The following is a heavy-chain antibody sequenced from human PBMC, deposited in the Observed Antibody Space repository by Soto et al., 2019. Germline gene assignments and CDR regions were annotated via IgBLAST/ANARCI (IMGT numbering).Heavy chain of an antibody. V-gene: IGHV3-48*01. CDR2: ISSSSSTI. Sequence: GSLRLSCAASGFTFSSYSMNWVRQAPGKGLEWVSYISSSSSTIYYADSVKGRFTISRDNAKNSLYLQMNSLRAEDTAVYYCARDGSRGPTYYYYYMDVWGKGTTVTVSS. CDR3: ARDGSRGPTYYYYYMDV. D-gene: IGHD1-26*01. CDR1: GFTFSSYS. J-gene: IGHJ6*03.